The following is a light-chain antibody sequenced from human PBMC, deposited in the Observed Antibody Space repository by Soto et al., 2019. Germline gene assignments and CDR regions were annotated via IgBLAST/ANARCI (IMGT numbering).Light chain of an antibody. CDR2: GAS. J-gene: IGKJ1*01. Sequence: EIVMPHSPATLSVSPVERSTLSCRASQSVSSNLAWYQQKPGQAPRLLIYGASTRATGIPARFSGSGSGTEFTLTISSPQSEDFAVYYCQQYNNWWKFGQGNKVDIK. CDR1: QSVSSN. V-gene: IGKV3-15*01. CDR3: QQYNNWWK.